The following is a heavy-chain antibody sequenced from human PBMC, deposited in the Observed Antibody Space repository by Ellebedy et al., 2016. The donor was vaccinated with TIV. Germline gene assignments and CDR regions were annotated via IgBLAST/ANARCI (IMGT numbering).Heavy chain of an antibody. CDR3: ARHIGYSNGPSEY. D-gene: IGHD6-19*01. CDR2: IIAIFGTT. V-gene: IGHV1-69*13. Sequence: SVKVSCKASGYTFTSFGISWLRQAPGQGLEWIGGIIAIFGTTKYAQKFQGRVTITADQLTTTSHMELSDLRFEDTAIYYCARHIGYSNGPSEYWGQGSLVTVSS. CDR1: GYTFTSFG. J-gene: IGHJ4*02.